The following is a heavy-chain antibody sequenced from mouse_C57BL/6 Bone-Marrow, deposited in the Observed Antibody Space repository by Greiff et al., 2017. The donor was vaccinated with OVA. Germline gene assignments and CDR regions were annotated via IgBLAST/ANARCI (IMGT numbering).Heavy chain of an antibody. J-gene: IGHJ4*01. CDR2: ISNGGGST. Sequence: EVLLVESGGGLVQPGGSLKLSCAASGFTFSDYYMYWVRQTPEQRLEWVADISNGGGSTYYPDTVKGRFTISRDNAKNTLYLEMRHLKSENTAMYYCARQRTTGARYYAMDYWGQGTSVTVSS. V-gene: IGHV5-12*01. D-gene: IGHD1-1*01. CDR3: ARQRTTGARYYAMDY. CDR1: GFTFSDYY.